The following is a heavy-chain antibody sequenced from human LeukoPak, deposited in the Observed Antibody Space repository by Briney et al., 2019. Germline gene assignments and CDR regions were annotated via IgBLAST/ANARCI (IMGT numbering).Heavy chain of an antibody. CDR1: GYSISSGYY. D-gene: IGHD6-19*01. Sequence: SETLSLTCAVSGYSISSGYYWGWIRQPPGKGLEWIGSIYHSGSTYYNPSLKSRVTISVDTSKNQFSLKLSSVTAADTAVYYCAREGYSSGWYRAPSNHYWGQGTPVTVSS. J-gene: IGHJ4*02. CDR2: IYHSGST. V-gene: IGHV4-38-2*02. CDR3: AREGYSSGWYRAPSNHY.